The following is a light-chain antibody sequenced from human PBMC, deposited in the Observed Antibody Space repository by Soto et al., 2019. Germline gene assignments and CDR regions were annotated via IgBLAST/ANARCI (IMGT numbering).Light chain of an antibody. V-gene: IGKV1-39*01. CDR3: QQSYSTPRT. J-gene: IGKJ1*01. Sequence: DIQMTQSPSSLPASVGDRVTITCRASQSISSYLNWYQQKPGKAPKLLIYAASSLQSGVPSRFSGSGSGTDFTLTISSLQPEDFATYYCQQSYSTPRTFXQAPKVHI. CDR2: AAS. CDR1: QSISSY.